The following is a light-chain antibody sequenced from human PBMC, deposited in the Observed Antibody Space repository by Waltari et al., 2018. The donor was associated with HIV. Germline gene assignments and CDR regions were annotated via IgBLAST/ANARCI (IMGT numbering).Light chain of an antibody. CDR1: SSDGGSYNL. CDR2: EVN. V-gene: IGLV2-23*02. CDR3: CSYAGSRRV. Sequence: QSALTQPASVSGSPGQSITISCTGTSSDGGSYNLVSWYQQYPGKAPKLMIYEVNKRPSGISNRFSGSKSGNTASLTISGLQAEDEADYYCCSYAGSRRVFGTGTKVTVL. J-gene: IGLJ1*01.